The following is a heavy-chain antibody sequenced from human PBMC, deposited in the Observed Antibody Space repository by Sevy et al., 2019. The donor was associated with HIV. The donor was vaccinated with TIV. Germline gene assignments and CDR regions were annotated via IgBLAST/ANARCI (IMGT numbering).Heavy chain of an antibody. J-gene: IGHJ6*03. CDR1: GFTVSSNY. V-gene: IGHV3-53*01. D-gene: IGHD4-17*01. Sequence: GGSLRLSCAASGFTVSSNYMSWVRQAPGKGLEWVSVIYIGGSTYYADSVKGRFTISRDNSKNTLYLQMNSLRAEDTAVYYCARDARLDYGGNSRYYYYYMDVWGKGTTVTVSS. CDR2: IYIGGST. CDR3: ARDARLDYGGNSRYYYYYMDV.